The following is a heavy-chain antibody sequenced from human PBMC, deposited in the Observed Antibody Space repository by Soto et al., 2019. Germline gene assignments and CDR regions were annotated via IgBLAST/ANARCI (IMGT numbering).Heavy chain of an antibody. CDR2: IRSKAYGGTT. J-gene: IGHJ4*02. CDR3: TRRLTYYDFWSGSGGYYFDY. V-gene: IGHV3-49*03. D-gene: IGHD3-3*01. Sequence: GGSLRLSCTASGFTFGDYAMSWFRQAPGKGLEWVGFIRSKAYGGTTEYAASVKGRFTISRDDSKSIAYLQMNSLKTEDTAVYYCTRRLTYYDFWSGSGGYYFDYWGQGTLVTVSS. CDR1: GFTFGDYA.